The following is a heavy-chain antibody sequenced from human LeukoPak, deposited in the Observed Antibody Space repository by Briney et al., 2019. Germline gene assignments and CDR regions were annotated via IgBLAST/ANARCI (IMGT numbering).Heavy chain of an antibody. Sequence: ASVKVSCKVSGYTLTELYMHWVRQAPGKGLERMGGFDPEDGETNYAQKFQGRVTMTEDTSTDTSYMELSSRRSEDTALYYGATFGSGYYPGGGFDPWGQGALVTVSS. CDR2: FDPEDGET. CDR3: ATFGSGYYPGGGFDP. CDR1: GYTLTELY. D-gene: IGHD3-3*01. J-gene: IGHJ5*02. V-gene: IGHV1-24*01.